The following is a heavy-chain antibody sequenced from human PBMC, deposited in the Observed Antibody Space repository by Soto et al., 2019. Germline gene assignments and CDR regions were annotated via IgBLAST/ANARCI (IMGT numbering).Heavy chain of an antibody. D-gene: IGHD3-10*01. V-gene: IGHV1-2*04. CDR1: GYTFTGYY. J-gene: IGHJ6*03. CDR3: GRGVGSGVVYYYMDV. CDR2: INPNSGGT. Sequence: ASVKVSCKASGYTFTGYYMHWVRQAPGQGLEWMGWINPNSGGTNYAQKFQGWVTMTRDTSISTAYMELSRLRSDDTAVYYCGRGVGSGVVYYYMDVWGKGTTVTVSS.